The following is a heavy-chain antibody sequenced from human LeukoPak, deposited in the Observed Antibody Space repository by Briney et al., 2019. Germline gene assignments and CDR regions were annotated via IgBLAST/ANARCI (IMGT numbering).Heavy chain of an antibody. CDR2: ISGSGGST. CDR1: GFTFSSYS. V-gene: IGHV3-23*01. D-gene: IGHD6-19*01. CDR3: AKVYSSGWYQVNNWFDP. J-gene: IGHJ5*02. Sequence: GGSLRLSCAASGFTFSSYSMSWVRQAPGKGLEWVSAISGSGGSTYYADSVKGRFTISRDNSKNTLYLQMNSLRAEDTAVYYCAKVYSSGWYQVNNWFDPWGQGTLVTVSS.